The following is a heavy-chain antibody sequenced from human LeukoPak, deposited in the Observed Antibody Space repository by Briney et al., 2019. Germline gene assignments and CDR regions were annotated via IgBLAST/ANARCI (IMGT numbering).Heavy chain of an antibody. Sequence: SETLSLTCTVSGGSISSYYWSWIRQPPGKGLEWIGYIYYSGTTNYNPSLKSRVTISVDTSKNQFSLKLSSVTAADTAVYYCARGGSIPGWFDPWGQGTLVTVSS. CDR2: IYYSGTT. CDR3: ARGGSIPGWFDP. J-gene: IGHJ5*02. CDR1: GGSISSYY. D-gene: IGHD4-4*01. V-gene: IGHV4-59*12.